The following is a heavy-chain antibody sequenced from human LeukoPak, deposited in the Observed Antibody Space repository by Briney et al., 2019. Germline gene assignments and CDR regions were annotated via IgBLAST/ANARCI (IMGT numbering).Heavy chain of an antibody. CDR3: ARETSLAGFASGLGFNY. CDR2: IYTRGSI. D-gene: IGHD6-19*01. V-gene: IGHV4-4*07. CDR1: GDSISSYY. J-gene: IGHJ4*02. Sequence: SETLSLICTVSGDSISSYYWSWIRQPAGKGLEWIGRIYTRGSINYNPSLKSRVTMSVDTSKNHFSLKLTSVTAADTATYYCARETSLAGFASGLGFNYWGQGILVTVSS.